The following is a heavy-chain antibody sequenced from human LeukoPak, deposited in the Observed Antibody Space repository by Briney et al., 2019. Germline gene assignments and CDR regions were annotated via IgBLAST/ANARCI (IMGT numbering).Heavy chain of an antibody. V-gene: IGHV4-34*01. Sequence: SEALSLTCAVYGGSFSGYYWSWIRQPPGKGVEWIGEINHSGSTNYNPSLKSRVTISVDTSKNQFSLKLSSVTAADTAVYYCARETPYGSGSYPFDYWGQGILVTVSS. CDR1: GGSFSGYY. D-gene: IGHD3-10*01. J-gene: IGHJ4*02. CDR2: INHSGST. CDR3: ARETPYGSGSYPFDY.